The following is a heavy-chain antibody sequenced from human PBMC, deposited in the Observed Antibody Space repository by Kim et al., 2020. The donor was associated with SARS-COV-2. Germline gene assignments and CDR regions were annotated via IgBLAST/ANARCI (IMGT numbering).Heavy chain of an antibody. J-gene: IGHJ4*02. CDR1: GGSFSGYY. V-gene: IGHV4-34*01. Sequence: SETLSLTCAVYGGSFSGYYWSWIRQPPGKGLEWIGEINHSGSTNYNPSLKSRVTISVDTSKNQFSLKLSSVTAADTAVYYCARSRGGRTYYFDYWGQGTLVTVSS. D-gene: IGHD2-15*01. CDR3: ARSRGGRTYYFDY. CDR2: INHSGST.